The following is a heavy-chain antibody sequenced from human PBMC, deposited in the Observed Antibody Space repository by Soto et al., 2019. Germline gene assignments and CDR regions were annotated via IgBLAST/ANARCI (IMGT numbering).Heavy chain of an antibody. Sequence: GGSLRLSCAASGFTFSSYAMHWVRQAPGKGLEWVAVISYDGSNKYYADSVKGRFTISRDNSKNTLYLQMNSLRAEDTAVYYCARDQGKGIAVAGTAFDIWDQGTMVTVSS. CDR2: ISYDGSNK. CDR3: ARDQGKGIAVAGTAFDI. J-gene: IGHJ3*02. V-gene: IGHV3-30*04. D-gene: IGHD6-19*01. CDR1: GFTFSSYA.